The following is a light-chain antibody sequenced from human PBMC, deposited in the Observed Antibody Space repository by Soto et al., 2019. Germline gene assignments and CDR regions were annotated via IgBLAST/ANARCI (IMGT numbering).Light chain of an antibody. J-gene: IGKJ2*01. V-gene: IGKV3-20*01. Sequence: EIVLTQSPGTLSLSPGERATLSCRASQSVSSSYLAWYQQKPGQAPRLLIYGASSRATGIPDRFSGSGSGTDFALTISRLEPEAFAVYYCQQYGSSPMYTFGQGTKLELK. CDR1: QSVSSSY. CDR3: QQYGSSPMYT. CDR2: GAS.